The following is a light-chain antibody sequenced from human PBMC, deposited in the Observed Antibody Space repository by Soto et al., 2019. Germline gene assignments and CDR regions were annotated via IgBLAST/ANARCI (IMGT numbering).Light chain of an antibody. J-gene: IGKJ2*01. CDR2: DVS. CDR3: QQYNTFSHT. Sequence: IQMTQTPSTLSASVGDRVTIACRASQSVSPWLAWYQQKPGKAPKLLIYDVSNLQSGVPSRFSGSGSGTEFTLTISSLQPADFATYYCQQYNTFSHTFGQGTKLEIK. CDR1: QSVSPW. V-gene: IGKV1-5*01.